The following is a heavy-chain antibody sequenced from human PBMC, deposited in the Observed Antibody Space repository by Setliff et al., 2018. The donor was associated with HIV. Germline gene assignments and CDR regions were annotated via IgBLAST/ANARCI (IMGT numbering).Heavy chain of an antibody. CDR3: ARDREYYYDNSGSPSFDY. V-gene: IGHV1-69*10. D-gene: IGHD3-22*01. J-gene: IGHJ4*02. Sequence: KVSCKASGGTFSSYAINWVRQAPGQGLEWMGGIIPILGIANYAQKFQGRVTITADKSTSTAYMELSSLRSEDTAVYYCARDREYYYDNSGSPSFDYWGQGTLVTVSS. CDR2: IIPILGIA. CDR1: GGTFSSYA.